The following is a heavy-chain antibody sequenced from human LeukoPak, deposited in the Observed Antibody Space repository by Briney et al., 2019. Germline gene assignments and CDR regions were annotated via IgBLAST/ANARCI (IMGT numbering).Heavy chain of an antibody. J-gene: IGHJ4*02. CDR1: GFTFSDYS. D-gene: IGHD6-6*01. V-gene: IGHV3-48*01. CDR2: ISSGGSTI. CDR3: ARGPNSNWSGLDF. Sequence: PGGSLRLSCAASGFTFSDYSMNWVRQAPGKGLEWVSYISSGGSTIYYADSVKGRFTISRDNGKNSLSLEMNSLRAEDTAVYYCARGPNSNWSGLDFWGQGTLLTVSS.